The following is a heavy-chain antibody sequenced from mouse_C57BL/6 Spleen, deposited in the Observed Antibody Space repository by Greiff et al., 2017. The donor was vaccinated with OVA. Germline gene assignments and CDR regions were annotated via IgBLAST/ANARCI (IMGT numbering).Heavy chain of an antibody. Sequence: VQLQQPGAELVRPGSSVKLSCKASGYTFTSYWMHWVKQRPIQGLEWIGNIDPSDSETHYNQKFKDKATLTVDKSSSTAYMQLSSLTSEDSAVYYCARREDGYSAWFAYWGQGTLVTVSA. J-gene: IGHJ3*01. D-gene: IGHD2-3*01. CDR1: GYTFTSYW. CDR2: IDPSDSET. CDR3: ARREDGYSAWFAY. V-gene: IGHV1-52*01.